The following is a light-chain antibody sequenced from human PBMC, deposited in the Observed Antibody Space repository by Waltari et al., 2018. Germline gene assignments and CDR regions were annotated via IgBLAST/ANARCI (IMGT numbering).Light chain of an antibody. V-gene: IGKV3-20*01. CDR2: GAS. J-gene: IGKJ2*01. Sequence: EIVLTQSPGTLSLSPGERATLSCRASQSISGSHLAWYQQISGQAPRHPIYGASSRATGIPDRVSGSGSGTDFTLTIIRLAPEDFAVYDCQQYNSSLLSTFGQGTKVEIK. CDR1: QSISGSH. CDR3: QQYNSSLLST.